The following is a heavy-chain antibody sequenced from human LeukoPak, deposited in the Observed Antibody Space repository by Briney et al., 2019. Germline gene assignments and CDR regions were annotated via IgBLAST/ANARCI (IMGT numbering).Heavy chain of an antibody. CDR1: GGSISSSSYY. D-gene: IGHD2-15*01. V-gene: IGHV4-39*01. CDR2: CYYSGST. Sequence: SETLSLTCSVSGGSISSSSYYWGWIRQPPGKGLEWIGSCYYSGSTYYNPSLKSHVTISVDPSQNQFSLQLSSGPAAVTPVYYCARQPELRYCSGGSCYTLYRDVWGKGTTVSISS. J-gene: IGHJ6*03. CDR3: ARQPELRYCSGGSCYTLYRDV.